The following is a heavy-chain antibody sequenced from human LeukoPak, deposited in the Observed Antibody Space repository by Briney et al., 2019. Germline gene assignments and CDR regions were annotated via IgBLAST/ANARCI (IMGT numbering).Heavy chain of an antibody. CDR1: GFTFSDYY. J-gene: IGHJ3*02. CDR3: ARDSEYSSSGNAFDI. D-gene: IGHD6-6*01. CDR2: ISSSGSTI. Sequence: GGSLRLSCAASGFTFSDYYMSWIRQAPGKGLEWVSYISSSGSTIYYADSVKGRFTISRDNAKNSLYLQMNSLRAEDTAVYYCARDSEYSSSGNAFDIWGQGTMVTVSS. V-gene: IGHV3-11*04.